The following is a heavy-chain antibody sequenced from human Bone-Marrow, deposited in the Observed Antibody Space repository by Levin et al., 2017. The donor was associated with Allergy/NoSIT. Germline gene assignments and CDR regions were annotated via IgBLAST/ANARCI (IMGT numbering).Heavy chain of an antibody. CDR2: ISYDGKTK. Sequence: QTGGSLRLSCVGSGFTFDRFGLHWVRQAPGKGLEWVAGISYDGKTKNYGDSVKGRFTISRDDSKNTLYLQMSSLRPEDTAIYYCAKDLYNGDYVFGHWGQGSLLTVSS. CDR1: GFTFDRFG. CDR3: AKDLYNGDYVFGH. V-gene: IGHV3-30*18. J-gene: IGHJ4*02. D-gene: IGHD4-17*01.